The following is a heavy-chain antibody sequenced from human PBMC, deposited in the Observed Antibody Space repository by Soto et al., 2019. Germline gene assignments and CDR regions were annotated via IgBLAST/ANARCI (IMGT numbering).Heavy chain of an antibody. J-gene: IGHJ6*02. CDR1: GFTFTSSA. CDR3: AAAAVDSSGYRYYYGMDV. Sequence: ASVKVSCKASGFTFTSSAVQWVRQARGQRLEWIGWIVVGSGNTNYAQKFQERVTITRDMSTSTAYMELSSLRSEDTAVYYCAAAAVDSSGYRYYYGMDVWGQGTTVTVSS. D-gene: IGHD3-22*01. CDR2: IVVGSGNT. V-gene: IGHV1-58*01.